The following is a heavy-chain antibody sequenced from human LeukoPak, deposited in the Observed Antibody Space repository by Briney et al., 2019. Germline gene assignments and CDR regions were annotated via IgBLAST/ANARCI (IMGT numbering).Heavy chain of an antibody. Sequence: SETLSLTCTVSGYSISNGYYWGWIRQPPGKGLGGIGSIYHSGSTYYNPSLKSRVTLSVDTSKNHFSLKLSSVTAADTAVYYCARGGSGSFWSQTPYYYYMDVWGKGTTVTISS. CDR2: IYHSGST. CDR1: GYSISNGYY. J-gene: IGHJ6*03. CDR3: ARGGSGSFWSQTPYYYYMDV. D-gene: IGHD3-10*01. V-gene: IGHV4-38-2*02.